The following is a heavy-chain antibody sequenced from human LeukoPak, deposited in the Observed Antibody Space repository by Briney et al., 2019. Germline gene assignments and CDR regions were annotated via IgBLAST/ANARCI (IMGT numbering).Heavy chain of an antibody. V-gene: IGHV3-74*01. CDR1: GFTFSNYW. CDR2: INSDGSNT. Sequence: GGSLRLSCAASGFTFSNYWMHWVRQAPGKGLVWVSRINSDGSNTNYADSVEGRFTISRDNAKNALYLQMDSLRAEDTAVYYCATNYDFWSENYWGQGTLVTVFS. J-gene: IGHJ4*02. CDR3: ATNYDFWSENY. D-gene: IGHD3-3*01.